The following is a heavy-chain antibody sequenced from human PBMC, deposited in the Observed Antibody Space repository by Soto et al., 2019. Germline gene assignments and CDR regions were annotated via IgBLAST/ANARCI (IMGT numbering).Heavy chain of an antibody. J-gene: IGHJ4*02. V-gene: IGHV6-1*01. CDR2: KYYRSKWHN. Sequence: QVQLQQSGPGLVKPSQTLSLTCAISGDRVSSNSVTWNLIRQSPSRGLEWLERKYYRSKWHNEEAFAVQSRITINPVTSKNQFTLDLNTVPPEDTAADYFARGAYTYGRPVDNWGQGTLVTVSS. D-gene: IGHD5-18*01. CDR1: GDRVSSNSVT. CDR3: ARGAYTYGRPVDN.